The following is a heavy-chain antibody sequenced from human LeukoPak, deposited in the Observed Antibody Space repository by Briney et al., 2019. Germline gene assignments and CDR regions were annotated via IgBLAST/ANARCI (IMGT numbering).Heavy chain of an antibody. D-gene: IGHD2-15*01. J-gene: IGHJ4*02. CDR1: GFTFSSYS. CDR2: ISSSSSHI. V-gene: IGHV3-21*01. Sequence: GGSLRLSCAASGFTFSSYSMNWVRQAPGKGLEWVSSISSSSSHIYYADSVKGRFTISRDNAKNSLYLQMNSLRAEDTAVYYCARGELGYCSGGSCKHDYWGQGTLVTVSS. CDR3: ARGELGYCSGGSCKHDY.